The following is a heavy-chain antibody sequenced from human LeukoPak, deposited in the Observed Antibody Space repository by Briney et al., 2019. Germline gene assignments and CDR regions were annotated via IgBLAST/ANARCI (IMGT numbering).Heavy chain of an antibody. V-gene: IGHV3-13*04. J-gene: IGHJ4*02. CDR3: ARGRSGSYFDS. CDR1: GFAFSAYD. D-gene: IGHD1-26*01. CDR2: MSTTGDT. Sequence: PGGSLRLSCAASGFAFSAYDMHWVREATGKGLEWVSAMSTTGDTYYPGSVKDRFTISRENAKSSLYLPMNSLRAEDTAVYYCARGRSGSYFDSWGQGTLVAVSS.